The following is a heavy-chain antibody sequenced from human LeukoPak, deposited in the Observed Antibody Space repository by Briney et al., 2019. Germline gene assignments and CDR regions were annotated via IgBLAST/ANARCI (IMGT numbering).Heavy chain of an antibody. D-gene: IGHD6-13*01. Sequence: GGSLRLSCAASGFTFNNYAMSWVRQAPGKGLEWVSIISGSGDGTYYADSVKGRFTISRDNSKNTLYLQMNSLRAEDTAVYYCAKGLGYGDSWFAPWFGPWGQGTLLTVSS. CDR2: ISGSGDGT. J-gene: IGHJ5*02. V-gene: IGHV3-23*01. CDR1: GFTFNNYA. CDR3: AKGLGYGDSWFAPWFGP.